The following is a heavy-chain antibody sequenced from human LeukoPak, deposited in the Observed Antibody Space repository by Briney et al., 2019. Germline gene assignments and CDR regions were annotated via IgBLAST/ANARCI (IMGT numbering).Heavy chain of an antibody. V-gene: IGHV3-48*03. J-gene: IGHJ3*02. CDR1: GFTFSSYE. D-gene: IGHD3-22*01. Sequence: GGSLRLSCAASGFTFSSYEMNWVRQAPGKGLEWVSYISSSGSTIYYADSVKGRFTISRDNAKNSLYLQMNSLRAEDTAVYYCARCSSGYYSPDAFDIWGQGTMVTVSS. CDR3: ARCSSGYYSPDAFDI. CDR2: ISSSGSTI.